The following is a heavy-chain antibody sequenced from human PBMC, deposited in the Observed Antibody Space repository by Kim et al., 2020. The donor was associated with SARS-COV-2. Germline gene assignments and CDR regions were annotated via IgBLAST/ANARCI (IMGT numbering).Heavy chain of an antibody. D-gene: IGHD6-13*01. CDR2: IYYSGST. Sequence: SETLSLTCTVSGGSISSYYWSWIRQPPGKGLEWIGYIYYSGSTNYNPSLKSRVTISVDTSKNQFSLKLSSVTAADTAVYYCASGGSSWYGGSWFDPWGQGTLVTVSS. CDR3: ASGGSSWYGGSWFDP. CDR1: GGSISSYY. V-gene: IGHV4-59*01. J-gene: IGHJ5*02.